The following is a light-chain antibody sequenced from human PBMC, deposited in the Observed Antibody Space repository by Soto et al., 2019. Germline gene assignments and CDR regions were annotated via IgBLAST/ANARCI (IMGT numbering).Light chain of an antibody. V-gene: IGKV4-1*01. CDR1: QRVLYSSNNKNY. CDR2: WAS. CDR3: QQYYSPPWT. Sequence: DIVMTQSPDSLAVSLGERATINCKSSQRVLYSSNNKNYLAWYQQKPGQPPKLLIYWASTRESGVPDRFSGSGSGTDSSLSVSSLQAEDVAVYYCQQYYSPPWTFGQGTKVEIK. J-gene: IGKJ1*01.